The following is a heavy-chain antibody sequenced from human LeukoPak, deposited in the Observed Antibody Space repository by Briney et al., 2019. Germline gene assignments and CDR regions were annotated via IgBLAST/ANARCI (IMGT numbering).Heavy chain of an antibody. J-gene: IGHJ4*02. D-gene: IGHD6-19*01. Sequence: ASVKVSCKASGGTFSSYAISWVRQAPGQGLEWMGRIIPILGIANYAQKFQGRVTITADKSTSTAYMELSSLRSEDTAVYYCARGGPYSSGWYDYWGQGTLVTVSS. CDR3: ARGGPYSSGWYDY. CDR1: GGTFSSYA. CDR2: IIPILGIA. V-gene: IGHV1-69*04.